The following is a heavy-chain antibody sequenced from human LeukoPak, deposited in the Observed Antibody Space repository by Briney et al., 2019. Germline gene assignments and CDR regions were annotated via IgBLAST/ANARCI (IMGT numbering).Heavy chain of an antibody. CDR1: GGSISSSSYY. CDR3: ASTVVMSFYYFDY. Sequence: SETLSLTCTVSGGSISSSSYYWGWIRQPPGKGLEWIGGIYYSGSTYYNPSLKSRVTISVDKSKNQFSLKPSSVTAADTAVYYCASTVVMSFYYFDYWGQGTLVTVSS. J-gene: IGHJ4*02. CDR2: IYYSGST. V-gene: IGHV4-39*07. D-gene: IGHD3-22*01.